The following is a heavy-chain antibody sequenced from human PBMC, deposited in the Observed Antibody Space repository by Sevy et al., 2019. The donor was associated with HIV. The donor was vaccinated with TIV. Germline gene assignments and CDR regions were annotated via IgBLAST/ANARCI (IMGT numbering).Heavy chain of an antibody. D-gene: IGHD3-3*01. CDR2: INPSGGST. CDR1: GYTFTSYY. V-gene: IGHV1-46*01. CDR3: ARGSLLRFLEWLSADAFDI. J-gene: IGHJ3*02. Sequence: ASVKVSCKASGYTFTSYYMHWVRRAPGQGLEWMGIINPSGGSTSYAQKFQGRVTMTRDTSTSTVYMELSSLRSEDTAVYYCARGSLLRFLEWLSADAFDIWGQGTMVTVSS.